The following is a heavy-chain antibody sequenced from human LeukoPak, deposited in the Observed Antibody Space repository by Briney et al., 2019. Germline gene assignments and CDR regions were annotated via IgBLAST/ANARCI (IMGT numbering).Heavy chain of an antibody. CDR3: AKDTQWLGY. J-gene: IGHJ4*02. D-gene: IGHD6-19*01. V-gene: IGHV3-23*01. Sequence: ASVKVSCKASGGTFSSYAMSWVRQAPGKGLEWVSAISGSGGSTYYADSVKGRFTISRDNSKNTLYLQMNSLRAEDTAVYYCAKDTQWLGYWGQGTLVTVSS. CDR2: ISGSGGST. CDR1: GGTFSSYA.